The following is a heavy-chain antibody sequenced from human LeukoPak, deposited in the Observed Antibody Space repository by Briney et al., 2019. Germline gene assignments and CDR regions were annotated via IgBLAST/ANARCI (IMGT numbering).Heavy chain of an antibody. J-gene: IGHJ3*02. V-gene: IGHV3-30-3*01. CDR1: GFTFSSYA. CDR2: ISYDGSNK. CDR3: ARGFTYYDILTGSDI. D-gene: IGHD3-9*01. Sequence: GGSLRLSCAASGFTFSSYAMHWVRQAPGKGLEWVAVISYDGSNKYYADSVKARFTISRDNSKNTLYLQMNSLRAEDTAVYYCARGFTYYDILTGSDIWGQGTMVTVSS.